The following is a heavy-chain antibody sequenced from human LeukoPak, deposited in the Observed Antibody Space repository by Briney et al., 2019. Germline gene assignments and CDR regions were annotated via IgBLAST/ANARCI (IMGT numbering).Heavy chain of an antibody. Sequence: SETLSLTCTESGGSIRSSSYYWGWIRQPPGKGLEAIGSIYYSGGTYYNPSLQSRVTISVDTSKNQLSLNLSALTAADTAVYYCARAYADFYYWGHGTLVSVSS. V-gene: IGHV4-39*01. CDR2: IYYSGGT. J-gene: IGHJ4*01. CDR3: ARAYADFYY. CDR1: GGSIRSSSYY. D-gene: IGHD4-17*01.